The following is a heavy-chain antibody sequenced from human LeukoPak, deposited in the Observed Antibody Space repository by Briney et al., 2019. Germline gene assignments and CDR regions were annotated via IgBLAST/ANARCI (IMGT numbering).Heavy chain of an antibody. CDR3: ARDTYYYDRRFDY. CDR1: GFTFSSFP. D-gene: IGHD3-22*01. CDR2: ISYDGSDK. J-gene: IGHJ4*02. V-gene: IGHV3-30*01. Sequence: PGRSLRLSCAASGFTFSSFPMHWVRHAPGKGLEWVAVISYDGSDKYYADSVKGRFTVSRDNSKNTLYLQMNSLGVEDTAVYYCARDTYYYDRRFDYWGQGTLVTVSS.